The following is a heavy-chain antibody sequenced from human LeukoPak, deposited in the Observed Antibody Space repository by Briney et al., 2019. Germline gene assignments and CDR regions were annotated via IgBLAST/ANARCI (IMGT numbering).Heavy chain of an antibody. D-gene: IGHD4-17*01. V-gene: IGHV1-69*04. CDR1: GGTFSSYA. CDR2: IIPILGIA. J-gene: IGHJ4*02. CDR3: ARGIRFSDDQFDY. Sequence: ASVKVSCKASGGTFSSYAISWVRQAPGQGLEWMGRIIPILGIANYAQKFQGRVTITADKSTSTAYMELRSLRSDDTAVYYCARGIRFSDDQFDYWGQGTLVTVSS.